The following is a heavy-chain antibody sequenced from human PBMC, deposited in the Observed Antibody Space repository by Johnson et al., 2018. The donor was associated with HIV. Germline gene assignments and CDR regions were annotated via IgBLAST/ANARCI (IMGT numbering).Heavy chain of an antibody. CDR1: GFTFSSYA. V-gene: IGHV3-30*04. CDR3: ARGAPPTWYSSSWSGGAFDI. Sequence: QVQLMESGGGVVQPGRSLRLSCAASGFTFSSYAMHWVRQAPGKGLEWVAVISYDGSNKYYADSVKGRFTISRDNSKNTLYLQMNSLRAADTAVYYCARGAPPTWYSSSWSGGAFDIWGQGTMVTVSS. J-gene: IGHJ3*02. CDR2: ISYDGSNK. D-gene: IGHD6-13*01.